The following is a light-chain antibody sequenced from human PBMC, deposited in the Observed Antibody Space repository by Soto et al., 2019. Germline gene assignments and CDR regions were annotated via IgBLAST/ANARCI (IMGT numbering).Light chain of an antibody. CDR1: QSVSNNY. J-gene: IGKJ1*01. Sequence: IALTQSPGTRTRSQGERATISCRASQSVSNNYLALYQQKPGQAPRLLIYGASNRATGIPDRFSGSGSGTDFTLTISRLEPEDFAVYYCQQYGSSGTFGQGTKVDIK. CDR2: GAS. V-gene: IGKV3-20*01. CDR3: QQYGSSGT.